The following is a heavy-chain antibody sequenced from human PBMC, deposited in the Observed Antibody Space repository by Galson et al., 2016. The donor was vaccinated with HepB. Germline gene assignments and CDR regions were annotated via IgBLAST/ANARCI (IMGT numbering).Heavy chain of an antibody. J-gene: IGHJ4*02. V-gene: IGHV4-28*03. Sequence: SETLSLTCAVSGFSISNSHWWGWIRQPPGKGLEWIGYIYYSGATHYNPSLKSRVSMSVDTSKNHFSLRLSSATAVDTAMYYCARGPYYDSTRGSYRPLDYWGQGTLVTVSS. D-gene: IGHD3-16*02. CDR1: GFSISNSHW. CDR3: ARGPYYDSTRGSYRPLDY. CDR2: IYYSGAT.